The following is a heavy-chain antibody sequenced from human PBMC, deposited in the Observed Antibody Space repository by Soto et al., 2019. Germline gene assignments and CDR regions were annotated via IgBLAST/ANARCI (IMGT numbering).Heavy chain of an antibody. J-gene: IGHJ4*02. CDR3: ARAHYGDYANDY. CDR1: GFTFSSYD. D-gene: IGHD4-17*01. V-gene: IGHV3-33*01. CDR2: IWYDGSNK. Sequence: PXGSLRLSCAASGFTFSSYDMHWVRQAPGKGLEWVAVIWYDGSNKYYADSVKGRFTISRDNSKNTLYLQMNSLRAEDTAVYYCARAHYGDYANDYWGQGTLVTVSS.